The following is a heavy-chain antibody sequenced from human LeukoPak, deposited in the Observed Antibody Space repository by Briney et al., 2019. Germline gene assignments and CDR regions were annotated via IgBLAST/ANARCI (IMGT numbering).Heavy chain of an antibody. CDR2: IYHSGST. CDR3: AGIRLWLFRAPSASGVDY. J-gene: IGHJ4*02. CDR1: GDSFTSVTDY. V-gene: IGHV4-39*07. Sequence: PSETLSLTCTVSGDSFTSVTDYWAWIRQPPGKGLEWIGSIYHSGSTYYNPSLKSRVTISVDTSKNQFSLKLSSVTAADTAVYYCAGIRLWLFRAPSASGVDYWGQGTLVTVSS. D-gene: IGHD2-21*01.